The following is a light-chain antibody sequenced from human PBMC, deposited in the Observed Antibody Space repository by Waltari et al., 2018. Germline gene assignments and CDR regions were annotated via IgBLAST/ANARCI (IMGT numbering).Light chain of an antibody. V-gene: IGLV2-14*03. CDR2: DVS. Sequence: QSALTQPASVSGSPGQSITISCTRTSSDIGSFNYASWYQQSPGKAPKLIIFDVSNRPSGSSDRFSGSKSGNTASLTISGLQAEDEADYICTSYTTTDTLYVFGTGTQVTVL. CDR3: TSYTTTDTLYV. J-gene: IGLJ1*01. CDR1: SSDIGSFNY.